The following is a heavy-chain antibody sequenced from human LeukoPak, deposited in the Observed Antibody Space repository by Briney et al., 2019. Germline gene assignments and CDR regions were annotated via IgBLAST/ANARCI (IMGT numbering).Heavy chain of an antibody. J-gene: IGHJ4*02. D-gene: IGHD6-19*01. Sequence: GGSLRLSCAASGFSVSNKYMSWVRQAPGKGLEWVSVIYTGGDTYYADSVRGRFTISRDNSKNTVNLQMNSLRAEDTALYYCAGGQMFTSGGFDDWGQGTLVTVSA. V-gene: IGHV3-53*01. CDR1: GFSVSNKY. CDR2: IYTGGDT. CDR3: AGGQMFTSGGFDD.